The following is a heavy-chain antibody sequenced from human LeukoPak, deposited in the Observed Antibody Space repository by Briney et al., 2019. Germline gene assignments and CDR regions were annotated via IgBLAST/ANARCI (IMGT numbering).Heavy chain of an antibody. CDR3: AGQLYDSSGPWGY. J-gene: IGHJ4*02. V-gene: IGHV3-21*01. D-gene: IGHD3-22*01. CDR2: ISSSSSYI. CDR1: GFTFSSYS. Sequence: GGSLRLSCAASGFTFSSYSMNWVREAPGKGLEWVSSISSSSSYIYYADSVKGRFTISRDNAKNSLYLQMNSLRAEDTAVYYCAGQLYDSSGPWGYWGQGTLVTVSS.